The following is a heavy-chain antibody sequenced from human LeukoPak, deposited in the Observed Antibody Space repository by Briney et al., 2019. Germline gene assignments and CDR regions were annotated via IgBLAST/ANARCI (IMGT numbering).Heavy chain of an antibody. CDR1: GGSISSSSYY. J-gene: IGHJ4*02. CDR3: ANSPRPRWLDKGYFDY. D-gene: IGHD6-19*01. CDR2: IYYSGST. V-gene: IGHV4-39*01. Sequence: PSETLSLTCTVSGGSISSSSYYWGWIRQPPGKGLEWIGSIYYSGSTYYNPSLKSRVTISVDTSKNQFSLKLSSVTAADTAVYYCANSPRPRWLDKGYFDYWGQGTLVTVSS.